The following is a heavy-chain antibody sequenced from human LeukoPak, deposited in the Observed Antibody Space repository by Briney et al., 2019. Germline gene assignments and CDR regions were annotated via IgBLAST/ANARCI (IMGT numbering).Heavy chain of an antibody. CDR3: AKGIYSSGWSYDY. J-gene: IGHJ4*01. D-gene: IGHD6-19*01. Sequence: GGSLRLSCAASGFTFSNSAMSWVRQAPGKGLEWVSTLSGSGITTYYADSVKGRFTISGDNSKNTLYLQMNSLRAEDTAVYYCAKGIYSSGWSYDYWGHGTLVTVSS. V-gene: IGHV3-23*01. CDR1: GFTFSNSA. CDR2: LSGSGITT.